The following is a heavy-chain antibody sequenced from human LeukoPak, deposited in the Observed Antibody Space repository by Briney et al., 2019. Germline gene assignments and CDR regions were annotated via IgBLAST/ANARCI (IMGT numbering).Heavy chain of an antibody. V-gene: IGHV3-64D*06. J-gene: IGHJ3*02. Sequence: GGSLRLSCSASGFTFSSYAMHWVRQAPGKGLEYVSAISSNGGTTYYADSVKGRFTISIDNTKNRLFFQMSTLRAKDTAVYSCAKVPRRDGFDIWGQGTMVTVSS. CDR3: AKVPRRDGFDI. CDR2: ISSNGGTT. CDR1: GFTFSSYA.